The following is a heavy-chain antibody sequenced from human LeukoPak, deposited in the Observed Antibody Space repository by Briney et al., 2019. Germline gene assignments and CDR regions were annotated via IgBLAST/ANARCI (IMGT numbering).Heavy chain of an antibody. Sequence: SETLSLTCAVYGGSSSGYYWSWIRQPPGKGLEWIGEINNSGSTNYNPSLKSRVTISVDTSKNQFSLKLSSVTAADTAVYYCARSYYGSGRYGPQFVYWGEGTQVTVSS. CDR2: INNSGST. CDR1: GGSSSGYY. V-gene: IGHV4-34*01. D-gene: IGHD3-10*01. CDR3: ARSYYGSGRYGPQFVY. J-gene: IGHJ4*02.